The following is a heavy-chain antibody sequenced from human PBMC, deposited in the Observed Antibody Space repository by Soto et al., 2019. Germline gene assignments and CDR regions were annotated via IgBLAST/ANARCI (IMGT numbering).Heavy chain of an antibody. CDR2: ISSSGSTI. D-gene: IGHD2-8*01. J-gene: IGHJ4*02. CDR1: GFTFSSYE. CDR3: ARDSMVLMVYARFDY. V-gene: IGHV3-48*03. Sequence: GGSLRLSCAASGFTFSSYEMNWVRQAPGKGLEWVSYISSSGSTIYYADSVKGRFTISRDNAKNPLYLQMNSLRAEDTAVYYCARDSMVLMVYARFDYWGQGTLVTVSS.